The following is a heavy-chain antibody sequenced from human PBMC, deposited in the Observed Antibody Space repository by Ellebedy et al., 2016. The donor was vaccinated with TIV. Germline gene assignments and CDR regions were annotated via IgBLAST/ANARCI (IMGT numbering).Heavy chain of an antibody. CDR2: IYHSGSI. J-gene: IGHJ5*02. Sequence: MPSETLSLTCNVSGYSISSGYYWVWIRQPPGKGLEWIGSIYHSGSIYYNPSLKSRVTISVDTSENHFSLKLSSVTAADTAVYYCARDAMSYRFDPWGQGTLVTVSS. CDR1: GYSISSGYY. CDR3: ARDAMSYRFDP. D-gene: IGHD5/OR15-5a*01. V-gene: IGHV4-38-2*02.